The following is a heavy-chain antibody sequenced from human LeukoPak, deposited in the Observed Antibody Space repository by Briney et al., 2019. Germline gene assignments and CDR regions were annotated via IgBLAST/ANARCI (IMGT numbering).Heavy chain of an antibody. Sequence: GGFLRLSCAASGFTFSTYWMHWVRQAPGKGLVWVSRINTDGSSTSYADSVKGRFTISRDNAKNTLYLQMNSLRAEDTAVYYCARGGESRAVAVTGIGYWGQGTLVTVSS. CDR1: GFTFSTYW. D-gene: IGHD6-19*01. CDR2: INTDGSST. CDR3: ARGGESRAVAVTGIGY. J-gene: IGHJ4*02. V-gene: IGHV3-74*01.